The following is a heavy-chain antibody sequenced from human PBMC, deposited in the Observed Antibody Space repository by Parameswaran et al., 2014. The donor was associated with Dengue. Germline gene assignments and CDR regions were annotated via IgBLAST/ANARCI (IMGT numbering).Heavy chain of an antibody. J-gene: IGHJ3*02. CDR2: IYYSGST. CDR3: ARLAVTQGEFERAAFDI. V-gene: IGHV4-30-4*01. D-gene: IGHD4-11*01. Sequence: VRQAPGKGLEWIGYIYYSGSTYYNPSLKSRVTISVDTSKNQFSLKLSSVTAADTAVYYCARLAVTQGEFERAAFDIWGQGTMVTVSS.